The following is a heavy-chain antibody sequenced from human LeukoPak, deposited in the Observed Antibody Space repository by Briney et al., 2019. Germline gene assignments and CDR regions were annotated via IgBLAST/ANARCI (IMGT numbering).Heavy chain of an antibody. CDR3: ARDMTFCSGGSCYSLGFDI. J-gene: IGHJ3*02. Sequence: GRSLRLSCAASGFTFRNYGMHWVRQAPGKGLEWVAVISYNGRNKDYADSVKGRFTISRDNAKNSLYLQMNSLRDEDTAVYYCARDMTFCSGGSCYSLGFDIWGQGTMVTVSS. CDR2: ISYNGRNK. V-gene: IGHV3-30*03. D-gene: IGHD2-15*01. CDR1: GFTFRNYG.